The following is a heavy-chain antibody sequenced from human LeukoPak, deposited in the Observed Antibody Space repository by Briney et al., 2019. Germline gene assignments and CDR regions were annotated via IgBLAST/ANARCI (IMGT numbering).Heavy chain of an antibody. Sequence: GGSLRLSCAASGFTFSSYAMSWVRQAPGKGLEWVSAITSSGDSIYYADSVQGRFTISRDNSKNTLSLQMNTLRAEDTAVYYCAKENPVGGTNYFDYWGQGTLVTVSS. J-gene: IGHJ4*02. D-gene: IGHD1-26*01. CDR2: ITSSGDSI. CDR3: AKENPVGGTNYFDY. V-gene: IGHV3-23*01. CDR1: GFTFSSYA.